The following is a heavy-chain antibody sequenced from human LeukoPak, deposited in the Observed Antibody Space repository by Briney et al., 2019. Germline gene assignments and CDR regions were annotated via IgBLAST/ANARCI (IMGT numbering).Heavy chain of an antibody. CDR3: PRHKDSGDYPMDY. CDR2: IYYSGNT. D-gene: IGHD4-17*01. Sequence: SETLCLTCTVSGGSVSGYYWSWIRQPPGKGLEWVGYIYYSGNTNYNPSLKSRLIMSLDTSKNHFSLKLNSVTAADTAVYYCPRHKDSGDYPMDYWGQGILVSVSS. CDR1: GGSVSGYY. J-gene: IGHJ4*02. V-gene: IGHV4-59*02.